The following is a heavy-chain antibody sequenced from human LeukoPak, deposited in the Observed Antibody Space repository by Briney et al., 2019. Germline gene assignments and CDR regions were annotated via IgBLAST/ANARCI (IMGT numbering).Heavy chain of an antibody. CDR1: GFTFSSYA. D-gene: IGHD4-11*01. Sequence: GGSLRLACAASGFTFSSYAMSWVRQAPGKGLEWVSAISGSGDNTNYADSVKGRFTISRDNSKNTLFLQMNSLRTEDTAVYFCARWGNDYSQFASWGQGTLVPVS. CDR2: ISGSGDNT. CDR3: ARWGNDYSQFAS. J-gene: IGHJ4*02. V-gene: IGHV3-23*01.